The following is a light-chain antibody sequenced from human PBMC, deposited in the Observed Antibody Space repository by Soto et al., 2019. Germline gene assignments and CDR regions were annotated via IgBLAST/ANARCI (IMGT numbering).Light chain of an antibody. J-gene: IGLJ1*01. V-gene: IGLV2-11*01. CDR2: GNN. Sequence: QSALTQPRSVSGSPGHSVTISCTVTSSDVGGYSYVSWYQQHPGKAPKLLIYGNNNRPSGVPDRFSGSKSGTSASLAIAGLQAEDEADYYCQSYDSSLSGYVFGTGTKVTV. CDR1: SSDVGGYSY. CDR3: QSYDSSLSGYV.